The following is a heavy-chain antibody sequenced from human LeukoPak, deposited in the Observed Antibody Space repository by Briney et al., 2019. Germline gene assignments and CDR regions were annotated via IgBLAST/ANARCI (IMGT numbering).Heavy chain of an antibody. D-gene: IGHD2-21*02. CDR2: IYHSGST. Sequence: SETLSLTCAVSGGSISSSNWWSWVRQPPGKGLEWIGEIYHSGSTSYNPPLKSRVTMSVDTSKNQFSLKLTSVTAADTAVYYCASSRGVVTAYDIWGQGTMVTVSS. CDR3: ASSRGVVTAYDI. CDR1: GGSISSSNW. V-gene: IGHV4-4*02. J-gene: IGHJ3*02.